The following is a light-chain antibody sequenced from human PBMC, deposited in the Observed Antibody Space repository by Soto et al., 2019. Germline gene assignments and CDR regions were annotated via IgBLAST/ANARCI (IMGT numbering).Light chain of an antibody. Sequence: QSALTQPASVSGSPGQSITISCTGTSXDVGGYNYVSWYQQHPGKAPKLMIYEVSNRPSGVSNRFSGSKSGNTASLTISGLQAEDEADYYCSSYTSSSTYVFGTGTKFTVL. V-gene: IGLV2-14*01. CDR3: SSYTSSSTYV. CDR2: EVS. CDR1: SXDVGGYNY. J-gene: IGLJ1*01.